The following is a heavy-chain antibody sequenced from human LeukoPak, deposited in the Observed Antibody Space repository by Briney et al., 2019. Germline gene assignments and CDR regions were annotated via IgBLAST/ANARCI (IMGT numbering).Heavy chain of an antibody. CDR1: EYSFTGYY. CDR3: ARDKFAVGATNFFDY. J-gene: IGHJ4*02. V-gene: IGHV1-2*02. CDR2: INPNTGAT. Sequence: ASVKVSCKASEYSFTGYYIHWVRQAPGQGLGWMGWINPNTGATNYAQEFQGRVTMTRDTSISTAYMELSGLTSDDTAVYFCARDKFAVGATNFFDYWGQGTLVTVSS. D-gene: IGHD1-26*01.